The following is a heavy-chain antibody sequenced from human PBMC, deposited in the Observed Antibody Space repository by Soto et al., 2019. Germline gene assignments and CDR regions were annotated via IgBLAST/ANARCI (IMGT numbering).Heavy chain of an antibody. CDR1: GFTFENYA. CDR3: ATYSGSYFPVGHDR. Sequence: EVQLVESGGGLVQPGRSLRLSCAASGFTFENYAMHWVRQAPGKGLEWVSGLSWDSGSVGYAASVKGRFIISRDNAKNSLSLQMDSLRPEDTGLYFCATYSGSYFPVGHDRWGQGTLVVVSS. V-gene: IGHV3-9*01. D-gene: IGHD3-10*01. CDR2: LSWDSGSV. J-gene: IGHJ4*02.